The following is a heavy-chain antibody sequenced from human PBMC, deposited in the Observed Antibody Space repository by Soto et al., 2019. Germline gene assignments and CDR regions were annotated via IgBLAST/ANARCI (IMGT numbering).Heavy chain of an antibody. J-gene: IGHJ4*02. CDR3: ARDRGYYDSTGEFDS. V-gene: IGHV4-61*01. CDR1: GGSVSSGYYY. D-gene: IGHD3-22*01. CDR2: IYYSGTT. Sequence: SETLSLTYTVSGGSVSSGYYYWSWIRQPPGKGLEWIGYIYYSGTTNYNPSLKSRVTISVDTSKNQFSLKLSSVTAADTAVYYCARDRGYYDSTGEFDSWGQGTQVTV.